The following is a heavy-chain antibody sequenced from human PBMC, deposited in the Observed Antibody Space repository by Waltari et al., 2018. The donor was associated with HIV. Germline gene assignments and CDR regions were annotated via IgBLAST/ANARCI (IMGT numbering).Heavy chain of an antibody. CDR3: ARGGFYGSGSKVN. J-gene: IGHJ4*02. D-gene: IGHD3-10*01. Sequence: EVQLVESGGGLVQPGGSLRLSCAASGFTFSSSWMSWVRKAPGKGLEWVANRKQDGSEKYYVDSVNGRFTISRDNAENSLYLQMNSLRAEDTAVYYCARGGFYGSGSKVNWGQGTLVTVSS. CDR1: GFTFSSSW. V-gene: IGHV3-7*04. CDR2: RKQDGSEK.